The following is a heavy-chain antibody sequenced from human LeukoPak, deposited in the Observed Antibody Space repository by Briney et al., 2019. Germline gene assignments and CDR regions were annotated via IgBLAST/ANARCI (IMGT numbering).Heavy chain of an antibody. CDR3: ARSWSSSSPYFDY. J-gene: IGHJ4*02. D-gene: IGHD6-6*01. CDR1: GVPISCYY. Sequence: PSETLPLTYSVSGVPISCYYLRWMRQPPRKGLDWIEYIYYSGSTNYNPSLKNRVTISVDTSKNQFSLKLSSVTAADTAVYYCARSWSSSSPYFDYWGQGTLVTVSS. V-gene: IGHV4-59*01. CDR2: IYYSGST.